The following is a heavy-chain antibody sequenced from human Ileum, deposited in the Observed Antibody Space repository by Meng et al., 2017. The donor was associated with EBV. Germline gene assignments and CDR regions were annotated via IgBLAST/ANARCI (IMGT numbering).Heavy chain of an antibody. CDR1: GGSVSSAHSF. V-gene: IGHV4-61*01. Sequence: QVYMQRPGPGLWKPSESLSLTGTVSGGSVSSAHSFWTWIRQPPGKGLEWIGYMSYSGSTNYSPPLESRVTISVDTSKNQFSLKLSSVTAADTAVYYCAGDPHSGSPHWGQGTLVTVSS. J-gene: IGHJ4*02. D-gene: IGHD1-26*01. CDR2: MSYSGST. CDR3: AGDPHSGSPH.